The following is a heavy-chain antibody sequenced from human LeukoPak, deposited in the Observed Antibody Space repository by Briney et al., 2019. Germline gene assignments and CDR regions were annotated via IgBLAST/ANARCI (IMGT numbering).Heavy chain of an antibody. CDR1: GGSFSGYY. J-gene: IGHJ6*02. D-gene: IGHD4-23*01. CDR2: INHSGST. Sequence: SETLSLTCAVYGGSFSGYYWSRIRQPPGKGLEWIGEINHSGSTNYNPSLKSRVTISVDTSKNQFSLKLSSVTAADTAVYYCARDLGYGGYGMDVWGQGTTVTVSS. CDR3: ARDLGYGGYGMDV. V-gene: IGHV4-34*01.